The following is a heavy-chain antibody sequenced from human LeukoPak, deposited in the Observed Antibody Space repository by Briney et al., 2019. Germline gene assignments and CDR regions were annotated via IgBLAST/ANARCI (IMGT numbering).Heavy chain of an antibody. CDR1: GYPFTGYY. CDR3: ATREYSDY. V-gene: IGHV1-2*02. Sequence: GASVKVPCKASGYPFTGYYIHWVRQAPGQGLEWMGWINPNSGGTDYAQKFQGRVTMTRDTSVSTAYMELSRLKSDDTAVYYCATREYSDYWGQGTLVTVSS. J-gene: IGHJ4*02. CDR2: INPNSGGT. D-gene: IGHD1-26*01.